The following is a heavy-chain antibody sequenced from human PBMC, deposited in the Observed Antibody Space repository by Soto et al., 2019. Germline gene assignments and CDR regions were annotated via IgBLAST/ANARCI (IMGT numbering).Heavy chain of an antibody. J-gene: IGHJ6*02. V-gene: IGHV1-2*04. CDR1: GYTFTGYY. Sequence: ASEKVSCKASGYTFTGYYMHWVRQAPGQGLEWMGWINPNSGGTNYAQKFQGWVTMTRDTSISTAYMELSRLRSDDTAFYYCARDKYEYIEFYYYGMDVWGQGTTVTVSS. CDR3: ARDKYEYIEFYYYGMDV. CDR2: INPNSGGT. D-gene: IGHD3-16*01.